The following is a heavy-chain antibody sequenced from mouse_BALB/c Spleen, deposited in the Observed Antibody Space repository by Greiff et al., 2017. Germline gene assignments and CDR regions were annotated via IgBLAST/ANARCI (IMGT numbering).Heavy chain of an antibody. V-gene: IGHV5-4*02. CDR1: GFTFSDYY. CDR3: ARDGYGSSLDY. CDR2: ISDGGSYT. D-gene: IGHD1-1*01. J-gene: IGHJ2*01. Sequence: EVKLMESGGGLVKPGGSLKLSCAASGFTFSDYYMYWVRQTPEKRLEWVATISDGGSYTYYPDSVKGRFTISRDNAKNNLYLQMSSLKSEDTAMYYCARDGYGSSLDYWGQGTTLTVSS.